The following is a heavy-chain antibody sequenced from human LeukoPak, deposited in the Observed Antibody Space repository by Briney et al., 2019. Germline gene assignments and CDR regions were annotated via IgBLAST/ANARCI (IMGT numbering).Heavy chain of an antibody. CDR2: IYTSGST. J-gene: IGHJ4*02. D-gene: IGHD3-16*02. V-gene: IGHV4-4*07. CDR1: GGSISSYY. Sequence: SETLSLTCTVSGGSISSYYWSWIRQPAGKGLEWIGRIYTSGSTNYNPSLKSRVTMSVDTSNNQFSLKLSSVTAADTAVYYCARDIYDYVWGSYRMAYFDYWGQGTLVTVSS. CDR3: ARDIYDYVWGSYRMAYFDY.